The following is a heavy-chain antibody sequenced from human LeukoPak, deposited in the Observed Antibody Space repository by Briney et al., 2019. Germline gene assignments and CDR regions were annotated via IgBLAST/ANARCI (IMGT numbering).Heavy chain of an antibody. J-gene: IGHJ3*01. CDR3: AKSRAGAFDV. D-gene: IGHD3-10*01. V-gene: IGHV3-74*01. Sequence: GGSLRLSCAASGFTFTSYWMHWVRQAPGKGLEWVSRVNTDGRSTNYADSVKGRFTISRDNAKNTLYLQMNSLSAEDTAVYYCAKSRAGAFDVWGQGTMVTVSS. CDR1: GFTFTSYW. CDR2: VNTDGRST.